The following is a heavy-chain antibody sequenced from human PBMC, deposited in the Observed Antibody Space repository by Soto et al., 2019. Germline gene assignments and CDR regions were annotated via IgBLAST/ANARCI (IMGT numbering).Heavy chain of an antibody. V-gene: IGHV4-34*01. D-gene: IGHD1-26*01. J-gene: IGHJ4*02. CDR1: GGSFSGYY. CDR3: ARAGYSGAIFDY. Sequence: PSETLSLTCAVYGGSFSGYYWSWIRQPPGKGLEWIGEINHSGSTNYNPSLKSRVTISVDTSKNQFSLKLSSVTAADTAVYYCARAGYSGAIFDYWGQGTLVTVSS. CDR2: INHSGST.